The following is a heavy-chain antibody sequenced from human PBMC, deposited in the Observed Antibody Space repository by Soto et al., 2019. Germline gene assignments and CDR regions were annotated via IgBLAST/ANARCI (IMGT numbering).Heavy chain of an antibody. D-gene: IGHD3-3*01. CDR1: GYTFTSYI. J-gene: IGHJ4*02. V-gene: IGHV1-18*01. Sequence: GASVKVSCKASGYTFTSYIISWVRQAPGQGLEWMGWISGYNGNTNYAQKFQGGVTMTTDTSTSTAYMELRSLRSDDTAVYYCARGMFVRVLEHFDDWGQGTLVTVSS. CDR2: ISGYNGNT. CDR3: ARGMFVRVLEHFDD.